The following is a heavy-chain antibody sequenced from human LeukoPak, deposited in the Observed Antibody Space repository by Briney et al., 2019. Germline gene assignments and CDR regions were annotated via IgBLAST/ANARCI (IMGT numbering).Heavy chain of an antibody. CDR1: GNYL. Sequence: GGSLRLSCAASGNYLMHWVRQAPGKGLVWVSHINSDGSWTSYADSVKGRFTISRDNAKNTLYLQMNGLRDEDTAVYYCARDPRNKGLDPWGQGTLVTVSS. J-gene: IGHJ5*02. V-gene: IGHV3-74*01. D-gene: IGHD1/OR15-1a*01. CDR2: INSDGSWT. CDR3: ARDPRNKGLDP.